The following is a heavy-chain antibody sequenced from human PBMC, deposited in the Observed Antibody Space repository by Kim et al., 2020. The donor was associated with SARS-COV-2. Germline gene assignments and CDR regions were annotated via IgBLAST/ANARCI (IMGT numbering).Heavy chain of an antibody. Sequence: GGSLRLSCAASGFMFTNYSMNWVRQAPGKGLEWVSSISTSSSYIYYADSVKGRITISRDNAKNSLFLQMNRLRAEDTTVYYCVRDAINYYGMDVWGQGTTVTVSS. CDR1: GFMFTNYS. CDR3: VRDAINYYGMDV. V-gene: IGHV3-21*01. J-gene: IGHJ6*02. CDR2: ISTSSSYI.